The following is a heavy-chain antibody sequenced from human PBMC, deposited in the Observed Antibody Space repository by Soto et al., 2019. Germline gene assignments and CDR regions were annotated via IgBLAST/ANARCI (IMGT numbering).Heavy chain of an antibody. Sequence: SETLSLTCTVSGASMSSGGYYWTWIRQSPGKGLEWIGYIYYSGSTYYNPSLESRVAISLDTSRSQVSLKLTSVTAADTALYYCARLPHHMARECYFDIWGPGTLVTVSS. D-gene: IGHD3-10*01. CDR2: IYYSGST. V-gene: IGHV4-31*03. J-gene: IGHJ4*02. CDR3: ARLPHHMARECYFDI. CDR1: GASMSSGGYY.